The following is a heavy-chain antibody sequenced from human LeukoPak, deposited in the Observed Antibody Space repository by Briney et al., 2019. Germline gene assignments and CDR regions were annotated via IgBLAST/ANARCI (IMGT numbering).Heavy chain of an antibody. CDR3: ARRAPALFGAFGI. D-gene: IGHD3-3*01. J-gene: IGHJ3*02. Sequence: SETLSLTCAVSGYSISSSNWWGWIRQPPGKGLEWIGYIYYSGSTYYNPSLKSRVTMSVDTSKNQFSLKLSSVTAVDTAVYYCARRAPALFGAFGIWGQGTMVAVSS. CDR2: IYYSGST. V-gene: IGHV4-28*01. CDR1: GYSISSSNW.